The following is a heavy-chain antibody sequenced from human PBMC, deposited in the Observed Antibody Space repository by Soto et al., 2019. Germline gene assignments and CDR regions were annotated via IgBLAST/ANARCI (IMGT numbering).Heavy chain of an antibody. CDR2: IWYDGSNK. CDR1: GFTYSSYG. V-gene: IGHV3-33*01. Sequence: PGGSLRLSCAASGFTYSSYGMHWVRQAPGKGLEWVAVIWYDGSNKYYADSVKGRFTISRDNSKNTLYLQMNSLRAEDTAVYYCARDRGYGDYVSSFDYWGQGTLVTVSS. CDR3: ARDRGYGDYVSSFDY. D-gene: IGHD4-17*01. J-gene: IGHJ4*02.